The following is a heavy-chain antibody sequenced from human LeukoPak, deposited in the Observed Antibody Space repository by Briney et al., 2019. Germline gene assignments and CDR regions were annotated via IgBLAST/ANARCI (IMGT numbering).Heavy chain of an antibody. CDR1: GFTFSSYA. CDR3: ARAEYCTTGVCPPDY. Sequence: GGSLRLSCAASGFTFSSYAMSWVRQAPGKGLEWVANIKQDGSEKYYVDSVKGRFTISRDNAKNSLYLQMNSLRAEDTAVYYCARAEYCTTGVCPPDYWGQGALVTVSS. J-gene: IGHJ4*02. V-gene: IGHV3-7*01. CDR2: IKQDGSEK. D-gene: IGHD2-8*01.